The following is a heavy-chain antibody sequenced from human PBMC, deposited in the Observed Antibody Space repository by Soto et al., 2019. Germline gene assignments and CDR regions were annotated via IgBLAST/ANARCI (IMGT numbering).Heavy chain of an antibody. CDR2: FFIGGNT. J-gene: IGHJ6*02. V-gene: IGHV4-39*07. CDR3: ARDTQNFWSGTGGMDV. D-gene: IGHD3-3*01. Sequence: SETLSLTCTVSGGSISSSTYYWGWMRQPPGKGLEWIASFFIGGNTYYNPSLKSRVTISVDTSKNQFSLKLSSVTAADTAVYYCARDTQNFWSGTGGMDVWGQGTTVTVSS. CDR1: GGSISSSTYY.